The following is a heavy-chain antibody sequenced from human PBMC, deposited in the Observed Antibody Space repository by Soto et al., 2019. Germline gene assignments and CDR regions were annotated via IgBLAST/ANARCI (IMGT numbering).Heavy chain of an antibody. CDR2: IIPIFGTA. D-gene: IGHD3-10*01. J-gene: IGHJ5*02. CDR3: ARLDGDDLIAWLGDFGVPSGNNTGRWFDP. CDR1: GGTFSSYA. V-gene: IGHV1-69*01. Sequence: QVQLVQSGAEVKKPGSSVKVSCKASGGTFSSYAISWVRQAPGQGLEWMGGIIPIFGTANYAQKFQGRVTITADESTSTAYMELSSLRSEDTAVYYCARLDGDDLIAWLGDFGVPSGNNTGRWFDPWGQGTLVTVSS.